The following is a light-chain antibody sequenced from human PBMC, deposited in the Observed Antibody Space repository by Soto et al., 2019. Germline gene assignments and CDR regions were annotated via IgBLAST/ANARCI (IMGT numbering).Light chain of an antibody. Sequence: EIVLTQSPATLSLSPGERATLSCRASQNVSSYLAWYQQRPGQAPRLLIYDASNRATGIPARFSGSGSGTDFTLTISSLEPEDFAVYYCQQRSNWPPTFGQGIRLEIK. CDR2: DAS. V-gene: IGKV3-11*01. CDR1: QNVSSY. J-gene: IGKJ5*01. CDR3: QQRSNWPPT.